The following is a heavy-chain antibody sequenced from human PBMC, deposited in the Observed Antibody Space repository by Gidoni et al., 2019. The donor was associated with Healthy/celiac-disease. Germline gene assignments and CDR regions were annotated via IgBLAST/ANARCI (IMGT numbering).Heavy chain of an antibody. CDR3: AAAQLDYGDYGDGYFDL. J-gene: IGHJ2*01. Sequence: QVRLHESDSGLVKPSQTLSLRCAVPGGSITIDSYYWSWIRPSAGKGLGWIWRISTSGSSDYNPSLKSRVTMSVDSSNNQCSLKRSSVTAADTAVYFCAAAQLDYGDYGDGYFDLWGRGTLVTVSP. V-gene: IGHV4-61*02. CDR1: GGSITIDSYY. CDR2: ISTSGSS. D-gene: IGHD4-17*01.